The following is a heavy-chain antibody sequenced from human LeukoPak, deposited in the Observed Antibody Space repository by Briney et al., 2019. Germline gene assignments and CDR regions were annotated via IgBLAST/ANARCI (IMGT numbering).Heavy chain of an antibody. CDR1: GGSISSGSYY. V-gene: IGHV4-61*02. D-gene: IGHD6-13*01. J-gene: IGHJ6*03. CDR3: ARGGGIAAAGFYYYYYMDV. CDR2: IYTSGST. Sequence: SETLSLTCTVSGGSISSGSYYWSWIRQPAGKGLEWIGRIYTSGSTNYNPSLKSRVTISVDTSKNQFSLKLSSVTAADTAVYYCARGGGIAAAGFYYYYYMDVWGKGTTVTVSS.